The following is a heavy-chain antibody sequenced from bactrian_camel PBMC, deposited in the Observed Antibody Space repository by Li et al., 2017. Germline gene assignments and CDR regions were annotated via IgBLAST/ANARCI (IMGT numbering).Heavy chain of an antibody. V-gene: IGHV3S53*01. CDR1: GYMYSRFC. Sequence: HVQLVESGGESVQAGGSLRLSCVASGYMYSRFCMGWFRQIPGKEREAVARIDGDEKTEYADSVKGRFTVSKDKDKDMVYLQMNDLKPEDTGKYSCKTHGRNWCANGYYGQGTQVTVS. CDR2: IDGDEKT. J-gene: IGHJ6*01. D-gene: IGHD7*01. CDR3: KTHGRNWCANGY.